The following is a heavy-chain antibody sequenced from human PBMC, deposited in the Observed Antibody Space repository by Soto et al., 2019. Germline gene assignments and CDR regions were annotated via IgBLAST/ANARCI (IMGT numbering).Heavy chain of an antibody. Sequence: PGGSLRLSCAASGFTFSSYWMSWVRQAPGKGLEWVANIKQDGSEKYYVDSVKGRFTISRDNAKNSLYLQMNSLRAEDTAVYYCARDRVYYDFWSGYYTGGNYYYIDVWGKGTTVTVSS. J-gene: IGHJ6*03. CDR3: ARDRVYYDFWSGYYTGGNYYYIDV. V-gene: IGHV3-7*01. CDR2: IKQDGSEK. CDR1: GFTFSSYW. D-gene: IGHD3-3*01.